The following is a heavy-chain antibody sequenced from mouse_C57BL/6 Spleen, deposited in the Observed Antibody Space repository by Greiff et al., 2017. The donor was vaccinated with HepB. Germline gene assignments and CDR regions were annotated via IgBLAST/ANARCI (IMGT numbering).Heavy chain of an antibody. Sequence: VQLQQSGPELVKPGASVKIPCKASGYTFTDYNMDWVKQSHGKSLEWIGDINPNNGGTIYNQKFKGKATLTVDKSSSTAYMELRSLTSEDTAVYYCARKKGLPYYYAMDYWGQGTSVTVSS. J-gene: IGHJ4*01. D-gene: IGHD2-4*01. V-gene: IGHV1-18*01. CDR1: GYTFTDYN. CDR2: INPNNGGT. CDR3: ARKKGLPYYYAMDY.